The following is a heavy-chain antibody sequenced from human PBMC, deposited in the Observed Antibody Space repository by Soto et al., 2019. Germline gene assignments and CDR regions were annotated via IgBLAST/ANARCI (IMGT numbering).Heavy chain of an antibody. CDR1: GFTFSSYS. CDR2: ISSSSSTI. Sequence: EVQLVESGGGLVQPGGSLRLSCAASGFTFSSYSMNWVRQAPGKGLEWVSYISSSSSTIYYADSVKGRFTISRDNAKNSLYLQMNSLRAEDTAVYYCASHGSPFDYWGQGTLVTVSS. CDR3: ASHGSPFDY. V-gene: IGHV3-48*01. J-gene: IGHJ4*02.